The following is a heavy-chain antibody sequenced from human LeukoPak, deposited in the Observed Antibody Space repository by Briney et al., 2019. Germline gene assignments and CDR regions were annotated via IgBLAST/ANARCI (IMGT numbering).Heavy chain of an antibody. CDR2: ISWNSGSI. V-gene: IGHV3-9*01. J-gene: IGHJ4*02. Sequence: GGSLRLSCAASGFTFDDYAMHWVRQAPGKGLEWVSGISWNSGSIGYADSVKGRFTISRDNAKNSLYLQMNSLRAEDTALYYCARVPYYYDSSGYYPDYWGQGTLVTVSS. D-gene: IGHD3-22*01. CDR1: GFTFDDYA. CDR3: ARVPYYYDSSGYYPDY.